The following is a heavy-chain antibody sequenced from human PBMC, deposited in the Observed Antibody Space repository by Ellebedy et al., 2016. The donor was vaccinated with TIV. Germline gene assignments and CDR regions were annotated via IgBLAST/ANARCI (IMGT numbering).Heavy chain of an antibody. CDR1: GFTFSSYA. J-gene: IGHJ4*02. CDR3: AKGSQWLGRTCFDY. D-gene: IGHD6-19*01. V-gene: IGHV3-23*01. CDR2: ISGNGVRT. Sequence: GESLKISCAASGFTFSSYAMSWVRQAPGKGLEWVSSISGNGVRTDYADSVKGRFTISRDNSNNSLYLQMNSLRAEDTAVYYCAKGSQWLGRTCFDYWGQGTLVTVSS.